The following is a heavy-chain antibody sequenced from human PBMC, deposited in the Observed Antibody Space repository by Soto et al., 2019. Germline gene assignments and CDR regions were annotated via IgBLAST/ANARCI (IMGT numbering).Heavy chain of an antibody. J-gene: IGHJ6*02. CDR2: ISAYNGNT. D-gene: IGHD2-2*01. V-gene: IGHV1-18*01. CDR1: GYTFTSYG. CDR3: ARDAQYCSITSCPSVYYYYGMDV. Sequence: ASVKVSCKASGYTFTSYGISWVRQAPGQGLEWMGWISAYNGNTNYAQKLQGRVTMTTDTSTSTAYMELRSLRSDDTAVYYCARDAQYCSITSCPSVYYYYGMDVWGQGTTVTVSS.